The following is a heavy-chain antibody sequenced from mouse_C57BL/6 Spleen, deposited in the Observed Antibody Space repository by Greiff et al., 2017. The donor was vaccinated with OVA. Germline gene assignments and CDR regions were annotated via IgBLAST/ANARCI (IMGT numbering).Heavy chain of an antibody. D-gene: IGHD2-4*01. V-gene: IGHV2-9-1*01. CDR2: IWTGGGT. CDR3: ARYDYDEVYYYAMDY. CDR1: GFSLTSYA. Sequence: VQLVESGPGLVAPSQSLSITCTVSGFSLTSYAISWVRQPPGKGLEWLGVIWTGGGTNYNSALKSRLSISKDNSKSQVFLKMNSLQTDDTARYYCARYDYDEVYYYAMDYWGQGTSVTVSS. J-gene: IGHJ4*01.